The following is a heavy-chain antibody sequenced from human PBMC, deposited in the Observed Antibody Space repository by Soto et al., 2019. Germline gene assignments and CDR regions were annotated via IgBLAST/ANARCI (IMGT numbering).Heavy chain of an antibody. CDR1: GHSFTSYW. J-gene: IGHJ4*02. Sequence: GESVKVSCTGSGHSFTSYWRGWVRHMSGKCLEWMGIIYAGDSDTRYSPSFQGQVTISADKTINSAYLQGSSLTASETSLASCARSFDTGGWYDYWGEGTLVTVAS. CDR2: IYAGDSDT. D-gene: IGHD6-19*01. CDR3: ARSFDTGGWYDY. V-gene: IGHV5-51*01.